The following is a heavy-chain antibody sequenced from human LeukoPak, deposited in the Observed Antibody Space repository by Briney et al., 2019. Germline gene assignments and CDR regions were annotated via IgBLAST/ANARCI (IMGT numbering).Heavy chain of an antibody. Sequence: PGRSLRLSCAASGFTFDDYAMHWVRQAPGKGLEWVSGISWNSGSIGYADSVKGRFTISRDNAKNSLYLQMNSLRAEDTALYYCAKDMGRYSSGWYDYWGQGTLVTVSS. CDR1: GFTFDDYA. V-gene: IGHV3-9*01. CDR2: ISWNSGSI. D-gene: IGHD6-19*01. CDR3: AKDMGRYSSGWYDY. J-gene: IGHJ4*02.